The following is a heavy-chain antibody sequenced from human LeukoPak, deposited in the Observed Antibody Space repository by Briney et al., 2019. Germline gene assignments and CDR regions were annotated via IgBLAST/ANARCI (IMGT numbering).Heavy chain of an antibody. CDR2: IYYSGST. CDR1: GGSISSYY. J-gene: IGHJ6*03. D-gene: IGHD2-15*01. CDR3: ARVGNCSGGSCYYYYYYYMDV. Sequence: SETLSLTCTVSGGSISSYYWSWIRQPPGKGLEWIGYIYYSGSTNYNPSLKSRVTISVDTSKNQFSLKLSSVTAADTAVYYCARVGNCSGGSCYYYYYYYMDVWGKGTTVTVSS. V-gene: IGHV4-59*01.